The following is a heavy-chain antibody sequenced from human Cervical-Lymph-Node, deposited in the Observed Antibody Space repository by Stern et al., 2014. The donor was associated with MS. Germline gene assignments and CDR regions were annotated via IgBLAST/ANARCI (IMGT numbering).Heavy chain of an antibody. CDR3: ARGVGYCSSTSCYADFKH. Sequence: QLQLQESGPGLVKPSQTLSLTCTVSGDSISSGDYYWNWIRQPAGKGLEWIGRIYTNGRTDYNPSLKSRIPISLDTSKNQLSLKLGSGTAADTAVYYCARGVGYCSSTSCYADFKHWGQGTLVTVSS. D-gene: IGHD2-2*01. J-gene: IGHJ1*01. CDR1: GDSISSGDYY. V-gene: IGHV4-61*02. CDR2: IYTNGRT.